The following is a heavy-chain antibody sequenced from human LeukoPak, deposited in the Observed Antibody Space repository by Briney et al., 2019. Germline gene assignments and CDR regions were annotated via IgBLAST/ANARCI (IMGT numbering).Heavy chain of an antibody. CDR2: INPGGGGT. CDR1: GYTFTNYY. D-gene: IGHD2-15*01. J-gene: IGHJ4*02. CDR3: EREYHGGLFDY. V-gene: IGHV1-46*01. Sequence: GASVTLSFKSSGYTFTNYYIHWVRQAPGQGLEWMGMINPGGGGTAYAQKFQGRVTMTRDTSTSTVYMELRSLRSEDTAVYYCEREYHGGLFDYWGQGTLVTVSS.